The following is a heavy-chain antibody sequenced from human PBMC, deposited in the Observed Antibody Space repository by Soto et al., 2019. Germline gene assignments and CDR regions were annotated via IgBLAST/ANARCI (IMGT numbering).Heavy chain of an antibody. V-gene: IGHV4-59*08. CDR1: GGSISSYY. J-gene: IGHJ6*03. Sequence: PSETLALTCTVSGGSISSYYWSWIRQNPGKGLEWIGYIYYSGSTNYNPSLKSRVTISVDTSKNQFSLKLSSVTAADTAVYYCARHHIDPTYYDFWSGYYPYYYYYYYMDVWGKGTTVTVSS. D-gene: IGHD3-3*01. CDR2: IYYSGST. CDR3: ARHHIDPTYYDFWSGYYPYYYYYYYMDV.